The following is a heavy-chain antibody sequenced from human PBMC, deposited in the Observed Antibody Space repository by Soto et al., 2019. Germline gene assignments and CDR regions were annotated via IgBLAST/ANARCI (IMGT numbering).Heavy chain of an antibody. Sequence: QVQLVQSGAEVKKPGASVKVSCKASGDTFTGYQIHWVRQAPGQGLEWMGWINPNSGGTNYAQKFQGRVTMTRDTSITTAYMELNGLTSDDTAVYYCARGRNIVSPGNWGQGTLVSVSS. J-gene: IGHJ4*02. CDR1: GDTFTGYQ. CDR3: ARGRNIVSPGN. D-gene: IGHD2-21*01. V-gene: IGHV1-2*02. CDR2: INPNSGGT.